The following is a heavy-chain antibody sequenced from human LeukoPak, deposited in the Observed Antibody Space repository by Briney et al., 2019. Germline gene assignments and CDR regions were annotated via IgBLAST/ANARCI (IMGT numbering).Heavy chain of an antibody. CDR2: MNPNSGNT. V-gene: IGHV1-8*01. Sequence: GASVKVSCKASGYTFTSYDINWVRQAPGQGLEWMGWMNPNSGNTGYAQKFQGRVTMTRNTSISTAYMELSSLRSEDTAVYYCARGDYDFWSGYSIPNWFDPWGQGTLVTVSS. D-gene: IGHD3-3*01. CDR1: GYTFTSYD. CDR3: ARGDYDFWSGYSIPNWFDP. J-gene: IGHJ5*02.